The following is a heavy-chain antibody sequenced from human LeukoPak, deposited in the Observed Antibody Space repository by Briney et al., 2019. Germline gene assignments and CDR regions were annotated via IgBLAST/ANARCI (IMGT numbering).Heavy chain of an antibody. D-gene: IGHD3-22*01. CDR2: INPNSGGT. CDR3: ARGRGGYYDSSGYSVGFDY. J-gene: IGHJ4*02. Sequence: ASVKVSCKASGYTFTSYGISWVRQAPGQGLEWMGWINPNSGGTNYAQKFQGRVTMTRDTSISTAYMELSRLRSDDTAVYYCARGRGGYYDSSGYSVGFDYWGQGTLVTASS. CDR1: GYTFTSYG. V-gene: IGHV1-2*02.